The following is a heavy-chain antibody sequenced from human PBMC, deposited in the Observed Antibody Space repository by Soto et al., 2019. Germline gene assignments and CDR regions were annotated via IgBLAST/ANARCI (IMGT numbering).Heavy chain of an antibody. CDR3: AREFSSVGYYDSSGSFHY. D-gene: IGHD3-22*01. Sequence: QVQLVQSGAEVKKPGSSVKVSCKASGGTFSSYAISWVRQAPGQGLEWMGGIIPIFGTANYAQKFQGRVTITADESTRTAYMELSSLKSEDTAMYYCAREFSSVGYYDSSGSFHYWGQGTLVTVSS. CDR2: IIPIFGTA. J-gene: IGHJ4*02. V-gene: IGHV1-69*01. CDR1: GGTFSSYA.